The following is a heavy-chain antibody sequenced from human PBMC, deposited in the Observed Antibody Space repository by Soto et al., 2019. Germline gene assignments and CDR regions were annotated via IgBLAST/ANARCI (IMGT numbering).Heavy chain of an antibody. V-gene: IGHV3-72*01. D-gene: IGHD6-13*01. CDR2: IRNKANSYTT. CDR3: AKVKSSSWGLDAFDM. CDR1: GFIFSDHY. J-gene: IGHJ3*02. Sequence: EVQLVESGGDLVQPGGSLRLSCAASGFIFSDHYMDWVRQAPGKGLEWVGRIRNKANSYTTEYAASVKDRFDISRDDSKKSMYLQMNGLKTEDTAVYYFAKVKSSSWGLDAFDMWGQGTMVTVSS.